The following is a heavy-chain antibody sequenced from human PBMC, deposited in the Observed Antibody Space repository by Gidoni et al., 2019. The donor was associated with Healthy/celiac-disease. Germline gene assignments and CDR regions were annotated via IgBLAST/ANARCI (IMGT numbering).Heavy chain of an antibody. D-gene: IGHD3-3*01. V-gene: IGHV4-34*01. CDR1: GGSFSGYY. CDR3: ARGRRVVFGVVISYYYYMDV. J-gene: IGHJ6*03. Sequence: QVQLQQWGAGLLKPSETLSLTCAVYGGSFSGYYWSWIRQPPGKGLEWIGEINHSGSTNYNPSLKSRVTISVDTSKNQFSLKLSSVTAADTAVYYCARGRRVVFGVVISYYYYMDVWGKGTTVTVSS. CDR2: INHSGST.